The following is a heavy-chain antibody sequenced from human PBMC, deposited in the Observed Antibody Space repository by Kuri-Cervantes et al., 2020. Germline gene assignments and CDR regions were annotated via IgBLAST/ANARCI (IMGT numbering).Heavy chain of an antibody. CDR1: GFTFDAYA. V-gene: IGHV3-9*01. D-gene: IGHD2-21*02. Sequence: GGSLRLSCAASGFTFDAYAMHWVRQAPGKGLEWVSGISWNSGSIGYADSVKGRFTISRDNSKNTLYLQMNSLRAEDTAVYYCARDCGGDCSHFDYWGQGTLVTVSS. J-gene: IGHJ4*02. CDR3: ARDCGGDCSHFDY. CDR2: ISWNSGSI.